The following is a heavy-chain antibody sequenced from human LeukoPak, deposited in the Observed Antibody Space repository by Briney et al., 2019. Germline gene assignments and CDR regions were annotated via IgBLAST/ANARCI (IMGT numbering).Heavy chain of an antibody. CDR3: ATDRSSIAARPH. J-gene: IGHJ4*02. D-gene: IGHD6-6*01. Sequence: GGSLRLSCAASGFTVSSTYMSWVRQAPGKGLEWVSVIYRGGSTYYADSVKGRFTISRDNAKNTLYLQMNSLRAEDTAVYYCATDRSSIAARPHWGQGTLVTVSS. CDR2: IYRGGST. V-gene: IGHV3-53*01. CDR1: GFTVSSTY.